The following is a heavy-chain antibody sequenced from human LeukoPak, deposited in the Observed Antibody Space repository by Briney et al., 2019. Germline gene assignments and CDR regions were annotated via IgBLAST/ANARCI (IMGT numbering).Heavy chain of an antibody. CDR2: TNPNSGGT. CDR3: ARFLSKQQLSDY. V-gene: IGHV1-2*02. Sequence: ASVKVSCKASGYTFTRYYMHWVRQPPGQGRECMGLTNPNSGGTNNAQRFQGRLTMTRDTSISTAYMELSRLRSDDTAVYCCARFLSKQQLSDYWGQGTLVTVSS. J-gene: IGHJ4*02. D-gene: IGHD6-13*01. CDR1: GYTFTRYY.